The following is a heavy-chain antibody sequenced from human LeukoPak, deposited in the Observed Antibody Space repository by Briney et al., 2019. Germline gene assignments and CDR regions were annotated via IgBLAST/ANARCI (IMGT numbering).Heavy chain of an antibody. J-gene: IGHJ4*02. D-gene: IGHD1-26*01. V-gene: IGHV5-51*01. CDR1: GYSLTNYW. CDR3: ARRRDLYSGSYYPFDY. Sequence: HGESLKISCKASGYSLTNYWSGWAGQLPGKGRKWLRTIYPSESGTRYSPFFQAEATISADKSISTAYLQSSSVNGPDTAMYYCARRRDLYSGSYYPFDYWGQGTLVTVSS. CDR2: IYPSESGT.